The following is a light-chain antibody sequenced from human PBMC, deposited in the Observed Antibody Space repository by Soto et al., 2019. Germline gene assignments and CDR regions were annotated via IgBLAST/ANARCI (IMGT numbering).Light chain of an antibody. CDR3: GTWDSSLSAVV. V-gene: IGLV1-51*01. CDR1: SSNIGNNY. J-gene: IGLJ2*01. CDR2: DNH. Sequence: QSVLTQPPSVSAAPGQKVSISCSGSSSNIGNNYVSWYQQLPGTAPKLLIYDNHNRPSGIPDRFSGSKSGTSATLGITGLQTGDEADYYCGTWDSSLSAVVFGGGTKLTVX.